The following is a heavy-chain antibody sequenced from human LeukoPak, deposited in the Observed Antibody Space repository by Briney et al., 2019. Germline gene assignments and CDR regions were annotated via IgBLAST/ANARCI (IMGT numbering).Heavy chain of an antibody. CDR2: ISGSGGST. CDR3: ANGAPGALVVPAAIPVDY. CDR1: GFTFSSYA. D-gene: IGHD2-2*02. Sequence: SGGSLRLSCAASGFTFSSYAMSWVRQAPGKGLEWVSAISGSGGSTYYADSVKGRFTISRDNSKNTLYLQMNSLRAEDTAVYYCANGAPGALVVPAAIPVDYWGQGTLVTVSS. V-gene: IGHV3-23*01. J-gene: IGHJ4*02.